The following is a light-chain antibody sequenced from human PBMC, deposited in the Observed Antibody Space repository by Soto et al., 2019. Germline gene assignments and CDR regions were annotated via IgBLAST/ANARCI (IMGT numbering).Light chain of an antibody. CDR2: GAA. V-gene: IGKV1-5*01. CDR1: QTISSW. CDR3: QQPHSSPHT. Sequence: IQKTQSPSTLAGPVVSRVTITCLASQTISSWLAWYQLKQAKAPKFLIYGAATMQSAVTSTFSGSRAGTEVTLIISSLQAEDDAIDYCQQPHSSPHTFGGGTRLDIK. J-gene: IGKJ4*01.